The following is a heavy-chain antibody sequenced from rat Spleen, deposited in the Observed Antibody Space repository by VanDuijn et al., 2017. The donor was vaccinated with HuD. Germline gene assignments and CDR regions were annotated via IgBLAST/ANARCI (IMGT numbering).Heavy chain of an antibody. CDR3: TRDRGPLTTEAPFAY. CDR1: GFSLTSYN. V-gene: IGHV2-63*01. J-gene: IGHJ3*01. D-gene: IGHD1-11*01. Sequence: QVQLKESGPGLVQPSQTLSLTCTVSGFSLTSYNVHWVRQPPGKGLEWMGRMRYNGDTSYNSALKSRLSISRDTSKNQVFLKMNRLQTDDTGTYYCTRDRGPLTTEAPFAYWGQGTLVTVSS. CDR2: MRYNGDT.